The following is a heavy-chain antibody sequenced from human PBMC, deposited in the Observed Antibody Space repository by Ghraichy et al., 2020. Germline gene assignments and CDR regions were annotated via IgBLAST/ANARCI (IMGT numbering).Heavy chain of an antibody. J-gene: IGHJ4*02. CDR2: ISGSGVRT. V-gene: IGHV3-23*01. CDR1: GFSFSNYA. D-gene: IGHD5/OR15-5a*01. Sequence: GGSLRLSCAASGFSFSNYAMNWVRQAPGKGLEWVSAISGSGVRTYYADSVKGRFTISRDNPTNTFYVQMSSLRAEDTAVYYCAKVLSTERSTIPDFVHWGQGTLVPVSS. CDR3: AKVLSTERSTIPDFVH.